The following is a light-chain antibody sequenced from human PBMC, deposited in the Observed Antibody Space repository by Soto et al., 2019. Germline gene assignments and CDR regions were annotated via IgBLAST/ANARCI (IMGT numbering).Light chain of an antibody. CDR2: AAS. J-gene: IGKJ4*01. CDR1: QGISSY. Sequence: DIQLTQSPSFLSASVGDRVTITCRASQGISSYLAWYQQKPGKAPKLLIYAASTLQSGVPSRFSGSGSETEFTLTISSLQPEDFATYYCQQLNSYPRGTFGGGTKVEIK. CDR3: QQLNSYPRGT. V-gene: IGKV1-9*01.